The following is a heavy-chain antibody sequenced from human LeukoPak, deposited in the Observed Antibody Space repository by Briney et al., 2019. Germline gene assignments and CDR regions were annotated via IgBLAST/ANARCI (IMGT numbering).Heavy chain of an antibody. V-gene: IGHV3-23*01. CDR1: GFSFGSYP. CDR2: ISETGGVT. D-gene: IGHD6-6*01. CDR3: ARDSSHYLGSSDY. Sequence: GGSLRLSCVVSGFSFGSYPMSWVRQAPGKGLEWVSVISETGGVTHYADSMKGRFTISRGNIKNTLSLQMNSLRAEDTAIYYCARDSSHYLGSSDYWGQGTLVTVSS. J-gene: IGHJ4*02.